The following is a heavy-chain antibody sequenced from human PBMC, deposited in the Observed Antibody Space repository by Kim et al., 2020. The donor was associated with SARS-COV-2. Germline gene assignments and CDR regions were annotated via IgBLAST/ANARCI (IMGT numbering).Heavy chain of an antibody. CDR3: GKSTRNYYYYGMDV. J-gene: IGHJ6*02. Sequence: PSLKRRVTISVDTSKHQFSLKLSSGTAADTAVYYCGKSTRNYYYYGMDVWGQGTTVTVSS. D-gene: IGHD2-15*01. V-gene: IGHV4-34*01.